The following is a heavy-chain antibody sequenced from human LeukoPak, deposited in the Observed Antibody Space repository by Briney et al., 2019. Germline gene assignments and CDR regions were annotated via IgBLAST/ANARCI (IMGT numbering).Heavy chain of an antibody. CDR1: GYTFTSYY. CDR2: INPSGGST. D-gene: IGHD1-1*01. J-gene: IGHJ6*03. V-gene: IGHV1-46*01. Sequence: ASVKVSCTASGYTFTSYYMHWVRQAPGQGLEWMGIINPSGGSTSYAQKFQGRVIMTGDTSINTAYLELSRLRSDDTAVYYCARDPSRCLNPNCRYYYHLDVWGEGTTVTVSS. CDR3: ARDPSRCLNPNCRYYYHLDV.